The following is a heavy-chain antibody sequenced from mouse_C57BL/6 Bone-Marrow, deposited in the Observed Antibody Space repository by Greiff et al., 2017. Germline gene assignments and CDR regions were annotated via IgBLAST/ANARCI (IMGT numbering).Heavy chain of an antibody. CDR3: ARLPYYYAMDY. Sequence: DVKLVESGGGLVKPGGSLKLSCAASGFTFSDYGMHWVRQAPEKGLEWVAYISSGSSTIYYADTVKGRFTISSDNAKNTLFLQMTSLRSEDTAMYYCARLPYYYAMDYWGQGTSVTVSS. J-gene: IGHJ4*01. V-gene: IGHV5-17*01. CDR1: GFTFSDYG. CDR2: ISSGSSTI.